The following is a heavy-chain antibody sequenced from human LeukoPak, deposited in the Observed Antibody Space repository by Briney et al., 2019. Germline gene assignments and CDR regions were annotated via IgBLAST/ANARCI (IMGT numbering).Heavy chain of an antibody. CDR2: VYHNGTP. D-gene: IGHD1-1*01. J-gene: IGHJ6*02. V-gene: IGHV4-34*01. CDR3: ATAPILRGEAGEQYKYGMDV. Sequence: SETLSLTCAVYGGSFSGHYWSWVRQSPGKGLEWIGEVYHNGTPNYNPSLKSRVTISADTFKNHFSLKLTSVTAADTAVYYCATAPILRGEAGEQYKYGMDVWGQGTTVIVSS. CDR1: GGSFSGHY.